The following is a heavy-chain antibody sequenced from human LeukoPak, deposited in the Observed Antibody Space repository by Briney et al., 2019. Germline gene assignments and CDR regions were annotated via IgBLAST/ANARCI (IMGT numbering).Heavy chain of an antibody. CDR3: ARGKASFDY. CDR2: IYYGGST. CDR1: GGSISSYY. J-gene: IGHJ4*02. Sequence: PPETLSLTCTVSGGSISSYYWSWIRQPPGKGLEWIGYIYYGGSTNYNPSLKSRVTISVDTSKNQFSLKLSSVTAADTAVYYCARGKASFDYWGQGTLVTVSS. V-gene: IGHV4-59*01.